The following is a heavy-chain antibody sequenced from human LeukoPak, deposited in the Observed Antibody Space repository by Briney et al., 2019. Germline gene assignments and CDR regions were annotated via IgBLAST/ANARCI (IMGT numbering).Heavy chain of an antibody. Sequence: GGSLRLSCAASGFTFSDYGMQWVRQAPGKGLEWVAVISYDGSDKYYADSVQGRFTISRDNSKNTVYLQMNSLRAEDTAVYYCAKDRYGSGSYYVYWGPGSLVTVSS. J-gene: IGHJ4*02. D-gene: IGHD3-10*01. V-gene: IGHV3-30*18. CDR1: GFTFSDYG. CDR2: ISYDGSDK. CDR3: AKDRYGSGSYYVY.